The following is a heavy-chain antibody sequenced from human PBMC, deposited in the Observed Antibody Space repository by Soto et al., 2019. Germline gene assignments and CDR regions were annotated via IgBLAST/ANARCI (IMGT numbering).Heavy chain of an antibody. V-gene: IGHV3-64*01. CDR2: ISSNGGST. CDR1: GFTFSSYA. J-gene: IGHJ4*02. D-gene: IGHD3-22*01. CDR3: ARDLEPDYYDSSGYRY. Sequence: PGGSLRLSCAASGFTFSSYAMHWVRQAPGKGLEYVSAISSNGGSTYYANSVKGRFTISRDNSKNTLYLQMGSLRAEDMAVYYCARDLEPDYYDSSGYRYWGQGTLVTVSS.